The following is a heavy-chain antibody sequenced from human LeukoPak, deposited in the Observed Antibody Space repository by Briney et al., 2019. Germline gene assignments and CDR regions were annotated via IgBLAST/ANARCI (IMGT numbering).Heavy chain of an antibody. V-gene: IGHV1-69*02. CDR3: ATGSRSGFDY. J-gene: IGHJ4*02. D-gene: IGHD6-25*01. Sequence: AXGGTFSSYTIXWVRQAPGQGLEWMGRIIPILGIANYAQKFQGRVTITADKSTSTAYMELSSLRSEDTAVYYCATGSRSGFDYWGQGTLVTVSS. CDR1: GGTFSSYT. CDR2: IIPILGIA.